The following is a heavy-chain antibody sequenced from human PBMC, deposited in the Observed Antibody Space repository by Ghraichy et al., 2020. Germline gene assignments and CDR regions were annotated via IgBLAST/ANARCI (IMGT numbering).Heavy chain of an antibody. D-gene: IGHD2-21*02. V-gene: IGHV4-61*01. CDR1: GGSVSSGSYY. J-gene: IGHJ2*01. CDR3: ARVCDIVVVTAQRSFDL. Sequence: SETLSLTCTVSGGSVSSGSYYWSWIRQPPGKGLEWIGYIYYSGSTNYNPSLKSRVTISVDTSKNQFSLKLSSVTAADTAVYYCARVCDIVVVTAQRSFDLWGRGTLRTVSS. CDR2: IYYSGST.